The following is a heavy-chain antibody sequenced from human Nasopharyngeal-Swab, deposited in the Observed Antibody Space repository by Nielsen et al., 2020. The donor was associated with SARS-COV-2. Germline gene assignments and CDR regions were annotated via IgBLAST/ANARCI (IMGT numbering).Heavy chain of an antibody. Sequence: ASVKVSCKASVYTFRHSYIHWVRHAPGQGLEYIGLINPNRGGTDFAQKFQGRVTMTRDTSISTAYMELKSLGSDDTAVYYCARTTISSGGRAFDFWGQGTLVTVSS. J-gene: IGHJ3*01. D-gene: IGHD4-23*01. CDR3: ARTTISSGGRAFDF. V-gene: IGHV1-2*06. CDR1: VYTFRHSY. CDR2: INPNRGGT.